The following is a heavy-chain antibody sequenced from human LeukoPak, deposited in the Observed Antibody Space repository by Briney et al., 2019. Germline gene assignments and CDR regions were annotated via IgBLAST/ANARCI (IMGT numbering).Heavy chain of an antibody. V-gene: IGHV4-39*01. D-gene: IGHD3-10*01. CDR3: ARHGSEVGSGIYRTFDI. Sequence: ASETLSLTCTVSGGSISSSTYYWGWLRQPPGKGLEWIGTIYYSGTTYYNPSLKSRVTISVDTSKNQFSLKLSSVTAAATAVYYCARHGSEVGSGIYRTFDIWGQGTMVTVSS. CDR2: IYYSGTT. CDR1: GGSISSSTYY. J-gene: IGHJ3*02.